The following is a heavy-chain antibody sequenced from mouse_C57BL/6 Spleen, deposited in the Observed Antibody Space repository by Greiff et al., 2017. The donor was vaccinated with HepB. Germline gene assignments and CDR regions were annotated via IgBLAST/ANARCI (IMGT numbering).Heavy chain of an antibody. J-gene: IGHJ2*01. CDR2: IDPSDSET. CDR3: ARGVSGYSFDY. V-gene: IGHV1-52*01. Sequence: QVQLQQPGAELVRPGSSVKLSCKASGYTFTSYWMHWVKQRPIQGLEWIGNIDPSDSETHYNQKFKDKATLTVDKSSSTAYMQLSSLTSEDSAVYYCARGVSGYSFDYWGQGTTLTVSS. CDR1: GYTFTSYW. D-gene: IGHD3-2*02.